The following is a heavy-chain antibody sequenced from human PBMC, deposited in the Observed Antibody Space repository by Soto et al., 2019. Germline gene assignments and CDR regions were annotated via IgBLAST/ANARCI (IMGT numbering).Heavy chain of an antibody. J-gene: IGHJ5*02. D-gene: IGHD2-2*01. Sequence: GGSLRLSCAASGFTFDDYAMHWVRQAPGKGLEWVSGISWNSGSIGYADSVKGRFTISRDNAKNSPSLQMNSLRAEDKALYYCAKDAGGSIGNWFDPWGQGTLVTISS. V-gene: IGHV3-9*01. CDR3: AKDAGGSIGNWFDP. CDR1: GFTFDDYA. CDR2: ISWNSGSI.